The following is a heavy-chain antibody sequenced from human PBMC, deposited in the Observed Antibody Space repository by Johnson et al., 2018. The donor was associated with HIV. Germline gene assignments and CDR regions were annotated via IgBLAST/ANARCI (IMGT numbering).Heavy chain of an antibody. CDR3: ASDDGSSVGAFDI. D-gene: IGHD6-13*01. CDR1: GFTFSSYA. V-gene: IGHV3-23*01. CDR2: ISGSGGST. J-gene: IGHJ3*02. Sequence: QVLESGGGLVKPGGSLRLSCAASGFTFSSYAMSWVRQAPGKGLEWVSAISGSGGSTYYADSVKGRFTISRDNSKNTLYLQMNSLRAEDTAVDYCASDDGSSVGAFDIWGQGTMVTVSS.